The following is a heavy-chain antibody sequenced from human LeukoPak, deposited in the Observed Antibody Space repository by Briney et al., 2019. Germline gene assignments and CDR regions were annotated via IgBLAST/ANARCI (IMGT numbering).Heavy chain of an antibody. Sequence: GRSLRLSCAASGFTFDDYAMHWVRQAPGKGLEWVSGINTDGSSTSYADSVKGRFTISRDNAKNTLYLQMNSLRAEDTAVYYCARDNGGYYDFWSGYFIDYWGQGTLVTVSS. CDR2: INTDGSST. J-gene: IGHJ4*02. D-gene: IGHD3-3*01. V-gene: IGHV3-9*01. CDR3: ARDNGGYYDFWSGYFIDY. CDR1: GFTFDDYA.